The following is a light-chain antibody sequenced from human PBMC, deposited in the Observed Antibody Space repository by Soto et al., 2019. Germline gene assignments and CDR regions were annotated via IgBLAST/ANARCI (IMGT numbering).Light chain of an antibody. J-gene: IGKJ3*01. V-gene: IGKV1-27*01. CDR1: QGIRNY. CDR2: DES. CDR3: QKYSSVPV. Sequence: DIQMTQSPTSLSASVGERVTIPCRASQGIRNYVAWYQQIPGKAPKLLIYDESTLQSGVPSRFRGSGSGTDFPLTINGLQPEDVATYSCQKYSSVPVFGPGTKVEIK.